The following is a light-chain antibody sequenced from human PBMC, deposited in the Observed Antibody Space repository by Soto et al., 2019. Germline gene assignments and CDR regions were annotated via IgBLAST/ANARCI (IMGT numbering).Light chain of an antibody. CDR1: QSVSSSY. Sequence: EIVLTQSPGTLSLSPGERATLSCRASQSVSSSYLAWYQQKPGQAPRLLIYGASSRATGIPDRFSGSGSGTDFTLTISRLEPEDFAVYYCQQYGSSSFTFGPGTKGDI. J-gene: IGKJ3*01. CDR3: QQYGSSSFT. CDR2: GAS. V-gene: IGKV3-20*01.